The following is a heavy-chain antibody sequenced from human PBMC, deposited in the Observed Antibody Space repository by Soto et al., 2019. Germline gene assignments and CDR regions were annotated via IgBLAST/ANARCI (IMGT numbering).Heavy chain of an antibody. CDR3: ARVCPSTSCYNWEDYYYGMDV. Sequence: SVKVSCKASGGTFSSYAISWVRQAPGQGLEWMGGIIPIFGTANYAQKFQGRVTITADKSTSTAYMELSSLRSEDTAVYYCARVCPSTSCYNWEDYYYGMDVWGRGTTVTV. V-gene: IGHV1-69*06. D-gene: IGHD2-2*02. CDR1: GGTFSSYA. J-gene: IGHJ6*02. CDR2: IIPIFGTA.